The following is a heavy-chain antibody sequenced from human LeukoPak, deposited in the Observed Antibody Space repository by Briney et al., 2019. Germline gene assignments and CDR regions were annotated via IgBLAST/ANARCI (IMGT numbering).Heavy chain of an antibody. J-gene: IGHJ4*02. CDR1: GYTFTSYG. Sequence: ASVKVSFKASGYTFTSYGISWVRQAPGQGLEWMGWISAYNGNTNYAQKLQGRVTMTTDTSTSTAYMELRSLRSDDTAVYYCARVQPLLYPFDYWGQGTLVTVSS. CDR3: ARVQPLLYPFDY. CDR2: ISAYNGNT. V-gene: IGHV1-18*01. D-gene: IGHD2-2*02.